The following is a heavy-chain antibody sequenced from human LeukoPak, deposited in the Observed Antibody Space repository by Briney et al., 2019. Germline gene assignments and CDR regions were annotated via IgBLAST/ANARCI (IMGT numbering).Heavy chain of an antibody. D-gene: IGHD4-17*01. CDR3: ARDYGYGDYYFDY. CDR1: GGTFRSYA. CDR2: IIPIFGTA. V-gene: IGHV1-69*06. J-gene: IGHJ4*02. Sequence: ASVKVSCKASGGTFRSYAISWVRQAPGQGLEWMGGIIPIFGTANYAQKFQGRVTITADKSTSTAYMELSSLRSEDTAVYYCARDYGYGDYYFDYWGQGTLVTVSS.